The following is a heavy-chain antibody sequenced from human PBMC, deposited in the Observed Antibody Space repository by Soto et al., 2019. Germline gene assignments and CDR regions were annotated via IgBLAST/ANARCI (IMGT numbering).Heavy chain of an antibody. CDR3: ARSLRSRAFMDV. CDR2: IWYDGSNK. J-gene: IGHJ6*02. V-gene: IGHV3-33*01. CDR1: GFTFSSYG. D-gene: IGHD6-13*01. Sequence: PVGSLRLSCAASGFTFSSYGMHWVRQAPGKGLEWVAVIWYDGSNKYYADSVKGRFTISRDNSKNTLYLQMNSLRAEDTAVYYCARSLRSRAFMDVWGQGTTVTVSS.